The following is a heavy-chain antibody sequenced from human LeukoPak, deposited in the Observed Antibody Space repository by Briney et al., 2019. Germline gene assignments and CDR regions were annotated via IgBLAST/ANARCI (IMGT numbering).Heavy chain of an antibody. V-gene: IGHV4-31*03. Sequence: KPSETLSLTCTVSGGSISSGGYYWSWIRQHPGKGLEWIGYIYYSGSTYYNPSLKSRVTISVDTSKNQFSLKLSTVTAADTAVYYCARAPRRGSYEVDYWGQGTLVTVSS. CDR2: IYYSGST. CDR3: ARAPRRGSYEVDY. D-gene: IGHD5-18*01. J-gene: IGHJ4*02. CDR1: GGSISSGGYY.